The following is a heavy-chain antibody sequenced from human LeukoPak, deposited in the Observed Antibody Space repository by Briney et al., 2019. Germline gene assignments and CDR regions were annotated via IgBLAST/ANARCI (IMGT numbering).Heavy chain of an antibody. D-gene: IGHD3-9*01. CDR3: AGGGAISIRYFDSGFDY. J-gene: IGHJ4*02. CDR1: GFTFSSYW. V-gene: IGHV3-7*03. Sequence: GGSLRLSCAASGFTFSSYWMSWVRQAPGKGLEWVANIKQDGSEKYYVDSVKGRFTISRDNAKNSLYLQMNSLRAEDTAVYYCAGGGAISIRYFDSGFDYWGQGTLVTVSS. CDR2: IKQDGSEK.